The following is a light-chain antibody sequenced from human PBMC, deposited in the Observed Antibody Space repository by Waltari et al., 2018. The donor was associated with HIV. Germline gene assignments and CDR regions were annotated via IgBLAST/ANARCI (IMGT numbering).Light chain of an antibody. CDR2: RND. J-gene: IGLJ3*02. V-gene: IGLV1-47*01. Sequence: QSVLTQPPSASGTPGQRVSISCSGSSSNIGSNYVYWYQQLPGTAPKLLMYRNDERPSGVPDRFSGSKSGTSASLALSGLRSKDEADYYCAAWDNSLSAWVFGGGTKLTVL. CDR3: AAWDNSLSAWV. CDR1: SSNIGSNY.